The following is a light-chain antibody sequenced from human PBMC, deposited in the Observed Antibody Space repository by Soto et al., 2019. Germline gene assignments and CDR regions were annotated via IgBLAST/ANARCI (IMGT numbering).Light chain of an antibody. V-gene: IGLV2-8*01. Sequence: QSALTQPPSASGSPGQSVTLSCTGTSSDVGGYNYVSWYQQHPGKAPKLMIYEVSKRPLGVPDLFSGSKSGNTASLTVSGLQAEDEADYYCSSYAGSNNLVFGGGTKLTVL. CDR2: EVS. CDR1: SSDVGGYNY. CDR3: SSYAGSNNLV. J-gene: IGLJ2*01.